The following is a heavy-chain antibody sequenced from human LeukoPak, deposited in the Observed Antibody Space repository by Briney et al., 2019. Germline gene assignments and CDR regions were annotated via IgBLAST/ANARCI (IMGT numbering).Heavy chain of an antibody. CDR2: ISGSGDST. D-gene: IGHD3-3*01. CDR1: GFTFSDYA. V-gene: IGHV3-23*01. Sequence: GGSLRLSCAASGFTFSDYAMNWVRQAPGKGLEWVSTISGSGDSTYYADSVKGRFSISRDNAKNTLYLQMNSLRAEDTAVYYCASLYYDFWSGRQNDYWGQGTLVTVSS. J-gene: IGHJ4*02. CDR3: ASLYYDFWSGRQNDY.